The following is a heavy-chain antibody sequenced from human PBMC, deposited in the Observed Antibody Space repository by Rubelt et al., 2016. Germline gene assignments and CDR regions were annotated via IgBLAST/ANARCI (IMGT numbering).Heavy chain of an antibody. CDR3: ARDVSVVVPAAPDAFDI. CDR1: GYTFTSYY. V-gene: IGHV1-46*01. Sequence: QVQLVQSGAEVKKPGASVKVSCKASGYTFTSYYMHWVRQAPGQGLEWMGIINPSGGSTSYAQKYKGRVTMTRDTSTSTVYMGLSRLRSEDTAVYYCARDVSVVVPAAPDAFDIWGQGTMVTVSS. CDR2: INPSGGST. D-gene: IGHD2-2*01. J-gene: IGHJ3*02.